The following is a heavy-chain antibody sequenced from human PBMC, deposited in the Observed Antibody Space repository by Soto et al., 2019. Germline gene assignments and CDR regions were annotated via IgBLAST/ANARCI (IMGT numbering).Heavy chain of an antibody. CDR1: GYTFTSYG. Sequence: QVKLVQSGAEVKKPGASVKVSCKASGYTFTSYGISWVRQAPGQGLEWMGWISAYNGNTNYAQKLQGRVTMTTDTSTSTASIELRSLRSDDTAVYYCARDLMADYGSGSYTPSYWGQGTLVTVYS. CDR3: ARDLMADYGSGSYTPSY. D-gene: IGHD3-10*01. V-gene: IGHV1-18*01. J-gene: IGHJ4*02. CDR2: ISAYNGNT.